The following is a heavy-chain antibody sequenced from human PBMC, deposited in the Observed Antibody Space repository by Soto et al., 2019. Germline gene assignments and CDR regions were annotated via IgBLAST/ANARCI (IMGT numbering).Heavy chain of an antibody. CDR2: IIPIFGTA. CDR3: ARVASGYCYGYAVFDY. CDR1: GGTFSSYA. Sequence: GASVKVSCKASGGTFSSYAISLVRQAPGQGLEWMGEIIPIFGTANYAQKFQGRVTITADESTSTAYMELSSLSSEDTAVYYCARVASGYCYGYAVFDYWGQGTLVTVSS. V-gene: IGHV1-69*13. D-gene: IGHD5-18*01. J-gene: IGHJ4*02.